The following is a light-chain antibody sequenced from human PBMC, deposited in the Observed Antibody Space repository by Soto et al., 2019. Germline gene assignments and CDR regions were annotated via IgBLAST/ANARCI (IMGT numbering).Light chain of an antibody. CDR2: GAT. V-gene: IGKV3-15*01. Sequence: EIVITQSPSTLSLSPFGRSTLSCGASQSISDALARYQQIPGQSPRPLIPGATTRAKGIPVRLSGSGSGTEFTLTISSLQSEDFAVYDCQQYNNWPRTFGQAANVDNK. J-gene: IGKJ1*01. CDR1: QSISDA. CDR3: QQYNNWPRT.